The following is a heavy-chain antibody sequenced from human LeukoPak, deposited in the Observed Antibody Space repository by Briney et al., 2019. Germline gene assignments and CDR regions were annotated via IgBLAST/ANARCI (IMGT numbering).Heavy chain of an antibody. CDR3: ARDRGDYYYDSSGSLGY. CDR2: ISSSGSTI. J-gene: IGHJ4*02. Sequence: GGSLRLSCAASGFTFSDYYMSRIRQAPGKGLEWVSYISSSGSTIYYADSVKGRFTISRDNAKNSLYLQMNSLRAEDTAVYYCARDRGDYYYDSSGSLGYWGQGTLVTVSS. V-gene: IGHV3-11*01. CDR1: GFTFSDYY. D-gene: IGHD3-22*01.